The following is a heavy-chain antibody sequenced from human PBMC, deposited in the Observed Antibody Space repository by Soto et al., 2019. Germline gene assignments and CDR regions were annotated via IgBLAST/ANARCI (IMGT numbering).Heavy chain of an antibody. CDR1: GFTFSDYY. Sequence: PGGSLRLSCAASGFTFSDYYMSCVRQAPWKGLEWVSSISGSVVSTYYADSVKGRFTISRDNSKNTLYLQMNSLRAEDKAVYYCAKDMERSIAARYYYGMDVWGQGTTVTVSS. V-gene: IGHV3-23*01. CDR2: ISGSVVST. D-gene: IGHD6-6*01. J-gene: IGHJ6*02. CDR3: AKDMERSIAARYYYGMDV.